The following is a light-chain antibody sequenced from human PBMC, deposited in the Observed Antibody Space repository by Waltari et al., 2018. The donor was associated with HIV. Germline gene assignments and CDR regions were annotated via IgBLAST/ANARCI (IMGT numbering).Light chain of an antibody. J-gene: IGKJ1*01. V-gene: IGKV2-28*01. Sequence: VMTQSPLSLPVTLGQPASISCRSSQSLVYTDGNTYLSWFQQRPGQSPQLLIYLGSNRASGVPDRFSGSGSGTDFTLKISRVEAEDVGVYYCMQALQTPLTFGQGTKVEIK. CDR2: LGS. CDR1: QSLVYTDGNTY. CDR3: MQALQTPLT.